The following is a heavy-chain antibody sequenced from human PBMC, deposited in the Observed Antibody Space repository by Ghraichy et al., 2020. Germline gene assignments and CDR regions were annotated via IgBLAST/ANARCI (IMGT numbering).Heavy chain of an antibody. D-gene: IGHD3-3*01. V-gene: IGHV3-74*01. CDR2: INSDGSST. J-gene: IGHJ6*02. CDR3: ARDVTIFGVVMYYYYGMDV. CDR1: GFTFSSYW. Sequence: GESLNISCAASGFTFSSYWMHWVRQAPGKGLVWVSRINSDGSSTSYADSVKGRFTISRDNAKNTLYLQMNSLRAEDTAVYYCARDVTIFGVVMYYYYGMDVWGQGTTVTVSS.